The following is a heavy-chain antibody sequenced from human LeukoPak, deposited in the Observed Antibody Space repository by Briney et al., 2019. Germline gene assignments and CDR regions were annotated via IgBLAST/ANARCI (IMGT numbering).Heavy chain of an antibody. CDR2: INPSGGST. D-gene: IGHD3-10*01. V-gene: IGHV1-46*01. J-gene: IGHJ4*02. CDR3: ARDHGSAYYRAPRH. CDR1: GYIFTNYY. Sequence: GASVKASCKASGYIFTNYYMHWVRQAPGQGLEWMGTINPSGGSTTSAQKFQGRVTMTRDTSTSTVYMELSSLRSEDTAVYYCARDHGSAYYRAPRHWGLGTLVTVSS.